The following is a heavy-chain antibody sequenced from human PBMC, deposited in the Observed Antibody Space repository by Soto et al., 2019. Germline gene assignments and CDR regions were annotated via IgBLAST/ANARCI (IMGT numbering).Heavy chain of an antibody. Sequence: SETLSLTCTVSGGSISSYYWSWIRQPPGKGLEWIGYIYYSGSTNYNPSLKSRVTMSVDTSKNQFSLKLSSVTAADTAVYYCARQVGRSIDYWGQGTLVTVSS. CDR2: IYYSGST. CDR1: GGSISSYY. V-gene: IGHV4-59*08. J-gene: IGHJ4*02. CDR3: ARQVGRSIDY.